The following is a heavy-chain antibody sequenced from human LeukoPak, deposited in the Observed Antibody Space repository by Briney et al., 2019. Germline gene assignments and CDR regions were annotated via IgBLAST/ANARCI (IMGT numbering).Heavy chain of an antibody. CDR2: INHSGST. CDR1: GGSFSGYY. D-gene: IGHD6-13*01. Sequence: PSETLSLTCAVYGGSFSGYYWSWIRQPPGKGLEWIGEINHSGSTNYNPSLKSRVTISVDTSKNQFSLKLSSVTAADTAVYYCARLASEAIAAAAYVDYWGQGTLVTVSS. J-gene: IGHJ4*02. V-gene: IGHV4-34*01. CDR3: ARLASEAIAAAAYVDY.